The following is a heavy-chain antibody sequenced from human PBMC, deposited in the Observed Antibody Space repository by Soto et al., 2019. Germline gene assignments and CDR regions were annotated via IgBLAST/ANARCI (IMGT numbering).Heavy chain of an antibody. J-gene: IGHJ4*02. V-gene: IGHV1-18*01. D-gene: IGHD3-10*01. CDR1: GYTFTSYG. Sequence: QVPLVQSGAEVKKPGASVKVSCKASGYTFTSYGISWVRQAPGQGLEWMGWISAYNGNTNYAQKLQGRVTMTTDTSTSTAYMELRSLRSDDTAVYYCASFDLYYYGSGSYYKGPFDYWGQGTLVTVSS. CDR3: ASFDLYYYGSGSYYKGPFDY. CDR2: ISAYNGNT.